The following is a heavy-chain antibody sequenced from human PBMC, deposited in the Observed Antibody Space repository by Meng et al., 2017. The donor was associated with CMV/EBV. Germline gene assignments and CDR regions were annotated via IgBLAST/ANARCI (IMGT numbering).Heavy chain of an antibody. CDR3: ARDRWVSSWGYYYGMDV. D-gene: IGHD6-13*01. J-gene: IGHJ6*02. CDR1: GGSFSGYY. Sequence: GSLRLSCAVYGGSFSGYYCSWIRQPPGKGLEWIGEINHSGSTNYNPSLKSRVNISVDTSKNQFSLKLSSVTAADTAVYYCARDRWVSSWGYYYGMDVWGQGTTVTVSS. V-gene: IGHV4-34*01. CDR2: INHSGST.